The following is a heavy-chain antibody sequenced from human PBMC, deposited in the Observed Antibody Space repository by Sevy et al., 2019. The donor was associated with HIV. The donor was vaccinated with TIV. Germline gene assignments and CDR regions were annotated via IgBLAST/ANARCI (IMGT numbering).Heavy chain of an antibody. CDR2: IYTSGST. CDR3: ARDSGRLWFGELLKGNWFDP. V-gene: IGHV4-4*07. J-gene: IGHJ5*02. Sequence: SETLSLTCTVSGGSISSYYWSWIRQPAGKGLEWIGRIYTSGSTNYNPSLKSRVTMSVDTSKNQFSLKLSSVTAAETAVYYCARDSGRLWFGELLKGNWFDPWGQGTLVTVSS. CDR1: GGSISSYY. D-gene: IGHD3-10*01.